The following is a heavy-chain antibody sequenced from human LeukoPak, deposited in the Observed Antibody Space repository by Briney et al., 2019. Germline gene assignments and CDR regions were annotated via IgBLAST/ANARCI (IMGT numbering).Heavy chain of an antibody. CDR3: TRQRRGTYYAFDS. Sequence: GGSLRLSCDASGFSISDYYMSWIRQSPGKGLEWISYITAGGASTNYADSVKGRFTISRDKAKNSVALQLNSLRAEDTAVYYCTRQRRGTYYAFDSWGQGTLVTVSS. CDR1: GFSISDYY. J-gene: IGHJ4*02. D-gene: IGHD3-16*01. CDR2: ITAGGAST. V-gene: IGHV3-11*01.